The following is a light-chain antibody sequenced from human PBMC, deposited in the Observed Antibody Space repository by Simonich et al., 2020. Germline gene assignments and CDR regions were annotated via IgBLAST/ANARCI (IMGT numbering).Light chain of an antibody. V-gene: IGLV2-11*01. J-gene: IGLJ3*02. CDR2: DVS. CDR3: CSYAGSSTWV. CDR1: SSDVGGYNY. Sequence: QSALTQPPSVSGSPGQSVTISCTGTSSDVGGYNYVSWYQQHPGKAPKLMIDDVSTRASGVPDRFSGSKYGDTASLTIAGLQAEDEDDYYCCSYAGSSTWVFGGGTKLTVL.